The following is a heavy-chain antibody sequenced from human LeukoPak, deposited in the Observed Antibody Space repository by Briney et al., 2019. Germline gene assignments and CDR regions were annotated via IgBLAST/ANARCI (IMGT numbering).Heavy chain of an antibody. J-gene: IGHJ3*02. Sequence: QTGGSLRLSCSASGFTFSSYVMFWVRQAPGKGLEYVSAVSSIGGSTYYADSVKGRFTISRDNSKNTLYLQMISLRPEDTAVYYCVKEGNGAFDIWGQGTMVTVSS. CDR2: VSSIGGST. CDR3: VKEGNGAFDI. D-gene: IGHD2-8*01. V-gene: IGHV3-64D*09. CDR1: GFTFSSYV.